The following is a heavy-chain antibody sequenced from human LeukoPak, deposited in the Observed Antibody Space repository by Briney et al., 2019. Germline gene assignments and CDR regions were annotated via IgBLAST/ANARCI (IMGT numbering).Heavy chain of an antibody. D-gene: IGHD3-22*01. CDR3: ARGASMMYYYDSSGYYLDAFDI. Sequence: SETLSLTCTVSGGSISSGSYYWSWIRQPAGKGLEWIGRIYTSGSTNYNPSLKSRVTISVDTSKNQCSLKLSSVTAADTAVYYCARGASMMYYYDSSGYYLDAFDIWGQGTMVTVSS. J-gene: IGHJ3*02. CDR1: GGSISSGSYY. V-gene: IGHV4-61*02. CDR2: IYTSGST.